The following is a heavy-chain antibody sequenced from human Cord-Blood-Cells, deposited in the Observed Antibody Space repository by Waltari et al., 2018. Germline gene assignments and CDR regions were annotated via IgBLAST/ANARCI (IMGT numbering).Heavy chain of an antibody. D-gene: IGHD7-27*01. J-gene: IGHJ2*01. V-gene: IGHV4-39*07. Sequence: QLQLQESGPGLVKPSETLSLTCTVPGGSISSSSYYWGWIRQPPGKGLEWIGSIYYSGSTYYNPSLKSRVTISVDTSKNQFSLKLSSVTAADTAVYYCARPHWGSDWYFDLWGRGTLVTVSS. CDR2: IYYSGST. CDR3: ARPHWGSDWYFDL. CDR1: GGSISSSSYY.